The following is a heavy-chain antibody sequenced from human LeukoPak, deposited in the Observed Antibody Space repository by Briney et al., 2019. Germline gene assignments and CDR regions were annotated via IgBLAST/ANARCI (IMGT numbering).Heavy chain of an antibody. CDR3: ARDRGYDFWSGSSYFDY. Sequence: GGSLRLSCAASGFTFSSYSMNWVRQAPGKGLEWVSYISSSGSTIYYADSVKGRFTISRDNAKNSLYLQMNSLRAEDTAVYYCARDRGYDFWSGSSYFDYWGQGTLVTVSS. J-gene: IGHJ4*02. CDR2: ISSSGSTI. CDR1: GFTFSSYS. V-gene: IGHV3-48*04. D-gene: IGHD3-3*01.